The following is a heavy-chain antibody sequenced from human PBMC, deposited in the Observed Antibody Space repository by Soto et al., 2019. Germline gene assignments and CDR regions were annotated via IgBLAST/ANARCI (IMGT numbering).Heavy chain of an antibody. CDR2: INNDGSDT. V-gene: IGHV3-74*01. Sequence: PGGSLRLSCAASGFIFSSYWMHWVRQAPGKGLVWVSRINNDGSDTTYADSVKGRFTVSRDNSKNTLYLQMKSLRAEDTAVYYCATIFPIRDRDTYYFDYWGQGTLVTVSS. CDR3: ATIFPIRDRDTYYFDY. D-gene: IGHD3-10*01. CDR1: GFIFSSYW. J-gene: IGHJ4*02.